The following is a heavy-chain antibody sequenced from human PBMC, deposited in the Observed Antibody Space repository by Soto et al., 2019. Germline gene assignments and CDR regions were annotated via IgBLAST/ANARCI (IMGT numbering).Heavy chain of an antibody. Sequence: QVQLVQSGAEVKEPGDSVRVSCEASGYTFTAYYIHWVRQAPGQGLEWMGWIKPKFGDTTYAQDFQGRLTLTRDMSISTVYMDLRRLTSDDTAIYYCASNIDYYYAPGSGNEHGVWGQGTTVTV. CDR2: IKPKFGDT. CDR1: GYTFTAYY. D-gene: IGHD3-10*01. CDR3: ASNIDYYYAPGSGNEHGV. J-gene: IGHJ6*02. V-gene: IGHV1-2*02.